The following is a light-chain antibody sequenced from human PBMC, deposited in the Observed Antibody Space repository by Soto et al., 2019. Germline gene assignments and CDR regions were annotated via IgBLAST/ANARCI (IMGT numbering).Light chain of an antibody. Sequence: DIQMTQSPSSLSASLGDRVTITCQASQNINNYLNWYQQKPGRAPKLLIYDASNLEAGVPSRFMGSGSGTDFTFTIRRMKPEDIATYYCQQYENIPTFGQGTRLEIK. V-gene: IGKV1-33*01. CDR1: QNINNY. CDR2: DAS. CDR3: QQYENIPT. J-gene: IGKJ5*01.